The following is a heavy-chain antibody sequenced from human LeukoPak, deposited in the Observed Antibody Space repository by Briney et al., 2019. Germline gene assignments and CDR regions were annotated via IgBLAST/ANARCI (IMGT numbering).Heavy chain of an antibody. J-gene: IGHJ4*02. CDR3: ARDLEFGEPLDY. Sequence: GSSVKVSFKASGGTFSSYTISWVRQAPGQGLEWMGRIIPILGIANYAQKFQGRVTITPDKSTSTAYMELSSLRAEDTAVYYCARDLEFGEPLDYWGQGNLVTVSS. CDR1: GGTFSSYT. V-gene: IGHV1-69*04. CDR2: IIPILGIA. D-gene: IGHD3-10*01.